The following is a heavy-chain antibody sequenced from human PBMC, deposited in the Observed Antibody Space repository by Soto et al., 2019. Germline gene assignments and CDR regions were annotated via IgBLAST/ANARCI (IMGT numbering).Heavy chain of an antibody. CDR1: GGSISSSSYY. D-gene: IGHD2-15*01. Sequence: SETLSLTCTVSGGSISSSSYYWSWIRQPPGKGQEWIGYIYYSGSTNYNPSLKSRVTISVDTSKNQFSLKLSSVTAADTAVYYCARWVEVSLDYFDSWGQGTPVTVSS. CDR3: ARWVEVSLDYFDS. J-gene: IGHJ4*02. V-gene: IGHV4-61*05. CDR2: IYYSGST.